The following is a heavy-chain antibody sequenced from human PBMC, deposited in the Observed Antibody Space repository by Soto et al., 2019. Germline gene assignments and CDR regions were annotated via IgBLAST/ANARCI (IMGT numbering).Heavy chain of an antibody. CDR1: GFTFDDYT. CDR3: AKGVWGSYRYTLDY. D-gene: IGHD3-16*02. V-gene: IGHV3-43*01. Sequence: GGSLRLSCAASGFTFDDYTMHWVRQAPGKGLEWVSLISWDGGSTYYADSVKGRFTISRDNSKNSLYLQMNSLRTEDTALYYCAKGVWGSYRYTLDYWGQGTLVTVSS. J-gene: IGHJ4*02. CDR2: ISWDGGST.